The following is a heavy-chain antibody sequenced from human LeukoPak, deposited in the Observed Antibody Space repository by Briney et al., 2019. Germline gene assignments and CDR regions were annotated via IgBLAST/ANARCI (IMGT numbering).Heavy chain of an antibody. J-gene: IGHJ4*02. CDR1: GFTVSNYA. V-gene: IGHV3-33*08. CDR3: ARAQDGIAAAGIGY. D-gene: IGHD6-13*01. CDR2: IWYDGSNK. Sequence: GGSLRLSCAASGFTVSNYAMSWVRQAPGKGLEWVAVIWYDGSNKYYADSVMGRFTISRDNSKNTLYLQMNSLRAEDTAVYYCARAQDGIAAAGIGYWGQGTLVTVSS.